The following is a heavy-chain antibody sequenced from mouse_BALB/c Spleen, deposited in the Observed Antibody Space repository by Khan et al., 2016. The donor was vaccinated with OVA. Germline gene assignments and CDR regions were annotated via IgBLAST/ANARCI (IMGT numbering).Heavy chain of an antibody. V-gene: IGHV1-4*01. CDR3: AREGAYYRSDGWFSY. Sequence: VELVESGAELARPGASVKMSCKASGYTFTTYTMHWVKQRPGQGLEWIGYINPSNGYTNYNQKFKDKSTLTADKSSSTAYMQLSNLTSDYSAVYYCAREGAYYRSDGWFSYWGQGTLVTVSA. D-gene: IGHD2-14*01. CDR2: INPSNGYT. CDR1: GYTFTTYT. J-gene: IGHJ3*01.